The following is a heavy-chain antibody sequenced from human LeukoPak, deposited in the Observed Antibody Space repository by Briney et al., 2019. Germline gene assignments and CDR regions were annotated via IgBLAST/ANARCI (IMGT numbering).Heavy chain of an antibody. CDR1: GFTFSSYA. CDR3: ANWDIVATIIEN. V-gene: IGHV3-23*01. Sequence: GSLRPSCAASGFTFSSYAMSWVRQAPGKGLEWVSAISGSGGSTYYADSVKGRFTISRDNSKNTLYLQMNSLRAEDTAVYYCANWDIVATIIENWGQGTLVTVSS. CDR2: ISGSGGST. D-gene: IGHD5-12*01. J-gene: IGHJ4*02.